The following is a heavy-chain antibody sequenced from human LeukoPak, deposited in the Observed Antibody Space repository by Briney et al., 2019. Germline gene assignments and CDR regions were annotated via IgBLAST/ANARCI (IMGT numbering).Heavy chain of an antibody. CDR3: AREYYYDSSGYYAAYNWFDP. D-gene: IGHD3-22*01. CDR1: GFTFSSYW. J-gene: IGHJ5*02. Sequence: PGGSLRLSCAASGFTFSSYWMHLVRQAPGKGLVWVSRINSDGSSTSYADSVKGRLTISRDNAKNTLYLQMNSLRAEDTAVYYCAREYYYDSSGYYAAYNWFDPWGQGTLVTVSS. V-gene: IGHV3-74*01. CDR2: INSDGSST.